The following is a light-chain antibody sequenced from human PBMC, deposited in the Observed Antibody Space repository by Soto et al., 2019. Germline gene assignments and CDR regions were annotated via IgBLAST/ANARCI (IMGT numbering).Light chain of an antibody. V-gene: IGKV3-11*01. J-gene: IGKJ5*01. CDR2: DTS. CDR1: QSVSNF. Sequence: EIVLTHSPATLSVSPGEGATLSWRASQSVSNFLAWYQQKPGQAPRLLIYDTSNRATGIPARFSGSGSGTDFTLTINNLEPEDFVVYYCQQRSNWPITFGQGTRLEI. CDR3: QQRSNWPIT.